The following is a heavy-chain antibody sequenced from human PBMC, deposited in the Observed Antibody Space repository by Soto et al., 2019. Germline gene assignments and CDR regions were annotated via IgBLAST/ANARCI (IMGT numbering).Heavy chain of an antibody. J-gene: IGHJ4*02. V-gene: IGHV3-49*04. Sequence: EVQLVESGGGLVQPGRSLRLSCSASGFSFAAYTMSWVRLTPGKGLEWVGFIRRIAYGGTTDYAASVKGRFTISRDDSRKIAYLQMSRLKIEDTAVYYCSRSLAIDFDSWGQGTLVTVSS. CDR3: SRSLAIDFDS. CDR2: IRRIAYGGTT. CDR1: GFSFAAYT.